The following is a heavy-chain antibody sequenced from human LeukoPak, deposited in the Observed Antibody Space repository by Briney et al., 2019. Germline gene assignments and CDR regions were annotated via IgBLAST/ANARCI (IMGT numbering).Heavy chain of an antibody. Sequence: PSETLSLTCAVYGGSFSGYYWSWIRQPPGKGLEWIGEINHSGSTNYNPSLKSRVTISVDTSKNQFSLKLSSVTAADTAVYYCASAPMVRGEDYFDYWGQGTLVTVSS. D-gene: IGHD3-10*01. V-gene: IGHV4-34*01. J-gene: IGHJ4*02. CDR1: GGSFSGYY. CDR2: INHSGST. CDR3: ASAPMVRGEDYFDY.